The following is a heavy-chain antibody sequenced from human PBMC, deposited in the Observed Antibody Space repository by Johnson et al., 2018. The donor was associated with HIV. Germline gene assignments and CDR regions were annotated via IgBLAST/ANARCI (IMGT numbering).Heavy chain of an antibody. CDR1: GFTFSDYY. Sequence: QVQLVESGGGLVQPGGSLRLSCAASGFTFSDYYMSWIRQAPGKGLEWVAVISYDGSNKYYADSVKGRFTISRDNSKNTLYLQMNSLRAEDTAVYYCARPLGVVATIGAFDIWGQGTMVTVSS. D-gene: IGHD1-26*01. CDR2: ISYDGSNK. V-gene: IGHV3-30*03. J-gene: IGHJ3*02. CDR3: ARPLGVVATIGAFDI.